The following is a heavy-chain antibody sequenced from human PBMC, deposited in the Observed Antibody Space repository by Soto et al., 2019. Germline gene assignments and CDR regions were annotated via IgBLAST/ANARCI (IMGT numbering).Heavy chain of an antibody. CDR2: ISSGSSTI. CDR3: ASVLERRTGYYYYGMDV. CDR1: GFTFSSYS. D-gene: IGHD1-1*01. J-gene: IGHJ6*02. V-gene: IGHV3-48*01. Sequence: EVQLVESGGGLVQPGGSLRLSCAASGFTFSSYSMNWVRQAPGKGLEWVSYISSGSSTIYYADSVKGRFTISRDNAKNSLYLQMNSLRAEDTAVYYCASVLERRTGYYYYGMDVWGQGTTVTVSS.